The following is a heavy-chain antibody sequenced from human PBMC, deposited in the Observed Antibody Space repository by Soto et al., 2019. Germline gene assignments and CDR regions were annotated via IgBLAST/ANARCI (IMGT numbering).Heavy chain of an antibody. CDR2: IYFGGSP. CDR3: ARGAASSSFQFSFYGLDV. CDR1: GGPLNDYY. J-gene: IGHJ6*02. D-gene: IGHD2-21*01. V-gene: IGHV4-4*07. Sequence: NPSETLSLTCNVSGGPLNDYYWTWIRQFPGKGLQWVGRIYFGGSPNSNPSLKNRVSISVDTSKSQFSMRLTSVTAADTAVYYCARGAASSSFQFSFYGLDVWGPGTTVTVSS.